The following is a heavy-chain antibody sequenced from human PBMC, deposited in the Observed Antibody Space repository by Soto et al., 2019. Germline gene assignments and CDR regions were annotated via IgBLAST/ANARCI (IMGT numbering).Heavy chain of an antibody. CDR1: VFTCSDYA. CDR3: AKVLSKNYYYPFDF. Sequence: GSLRLSCTASVFTCSDYAMAWVRQAPGKGLEWVSTISDGSSVTYYGDSVKGRFTISRDNAKKTLFLQLNRLSAEDTATYYCAKVLSKNYYYPFDFWGQGTQVTVSS. CDR2: ISDGSSVT. D-gene: IGHD3-10*01. J-gene: IGHJ4*02. V-gene: IGHV3-23*01.